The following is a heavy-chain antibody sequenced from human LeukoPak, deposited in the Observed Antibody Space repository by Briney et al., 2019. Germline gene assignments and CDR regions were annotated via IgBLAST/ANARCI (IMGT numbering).Heavy chain of an antibody. CDR1: GGSISSSNW. V-gene: IGHV4-4*02. CDR2: IYHSGST. J-gene: IGHJ3*02. CDR3: AAGEYSSSAFDI. D-gene: IGHD6-6*01. Sequence: PSETLSLTCAVSGGSISSSNWWSWIRQPPGKGLEWIGEIYHSGSTNYNPSLKSRVTISVDKSKTQFSLKLSSVTAADTAVYYCAAGEYSSSAFDIWGQGTMVTVSS.